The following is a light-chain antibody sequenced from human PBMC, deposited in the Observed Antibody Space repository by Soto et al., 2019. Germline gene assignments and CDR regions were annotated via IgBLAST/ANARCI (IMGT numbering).Light chain of an antibody. Sequence: EIVLTQSPGTLSLSPGERATLSCRASQSVTGSHLAWYQQQPGQAPRLLMYGASSRATGIPVRFSGSGSGTDFTLTISRLEPEDFAVYYCQHYGSAPWTFGQGTKVEI. CDR1: QSVTGSH. CDR2: GAS. V-gene: IGKV3-20*01. CDR3: QHYGSAPWT. J-gene: IGKJ1*01.